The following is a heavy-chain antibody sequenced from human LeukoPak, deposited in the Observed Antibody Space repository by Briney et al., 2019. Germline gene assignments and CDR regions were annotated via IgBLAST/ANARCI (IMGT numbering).Heavy chain of an antibody. Sequence: ASVKFSCKASGYTFIRYGISWVREAPGQGLEWMGWISACNGNTNYAQKLQGRVTMTTDTSTSTAYMELRSLRSDDTAVYYCARKIAAAGALYYMDVWGKGTTVTVSS. CDR2: ISACNGNT. CDR3: ARKIAAAGALYYMDV. D-gene: IGHD6-13*01. J-gene: IGHJ6*03. CDR1: GYTFIRYG. V-gene: IGHV1-18*01.